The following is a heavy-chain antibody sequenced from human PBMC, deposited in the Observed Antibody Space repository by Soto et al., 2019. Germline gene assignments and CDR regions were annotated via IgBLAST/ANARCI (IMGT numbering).Heavy chain of an antibody. Sequence: QVQLQQWGAGMLKPSETLSLTCAVYGGAFSGYYWTWVRQTPGKGLEWIGEKEHGGSTTYNPSLQSRVSISLDLVRNQVSLQLTSVTAADSATYYCARGHIVSSNFYFMEVWGKGTTVTVSS. CDR2: KEHGGST. CDR3: ARGHIVSSNFYFMEV. V-gene: IGHV4-34*02. CDR1: GGAFSGYY. D-gene: IGHD3-16*02. J-gene: IGHJ6*03.